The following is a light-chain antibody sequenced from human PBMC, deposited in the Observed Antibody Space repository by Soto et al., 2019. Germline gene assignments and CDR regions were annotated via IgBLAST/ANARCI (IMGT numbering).Light chain of an antibody. Sequence: EIVMTQSPATLSVSPGERATLSCRASQSVSSNLAWYQQKPGQAPRLLIYGASTRATGIPARFSGSGSGTDVTPTISSLQSEDFAVYYCQQYNNWPLTFGEGTKVEIK. CDR3: QQYNNWPLT. CDR1: QSVSSN. V-gene: IGKV3-15*01. J-gene: IGKJ1*01. CDR2: GAS.